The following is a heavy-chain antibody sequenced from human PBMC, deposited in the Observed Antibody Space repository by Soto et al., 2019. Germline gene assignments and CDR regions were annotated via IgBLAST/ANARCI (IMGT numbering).Heavy chain of an antibody. CDR1: GYTFTSYA. J-gene: IGHJ5*02. V-gene: IGHV1-3*01. Sequence: GASVKVSCKASGYTFTSYAMHWVRQAPGQRLEWMGWINAGNGNTKYSQKFQGRVTITRDTSASTAYMELSSLRSEDTAVYYCARACSSTSCYAWFDPWGQGTLVTVSS. CDR2: INAGNGNT. CDR3: ARACSSTSCYAWFDP. D-gene: IGHD2-2*01.